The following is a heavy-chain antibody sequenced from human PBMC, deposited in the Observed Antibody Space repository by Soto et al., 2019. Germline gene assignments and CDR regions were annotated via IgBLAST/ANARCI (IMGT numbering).Heavy chain of an antibody. CDR1: GYSFTTFW. Sequence: PGESLKISCQGSGYSFTTFWIGWVRQMPGKGLEWMGIIDPEDSDTRYSPSFQGQVTMSVDKSISAAYLQWSSLKASDTAMYYCARTYCNSSGCDNWFDPWGQGTLVTVSS. J-gene: IGHJ5*02. CDR2: IDPEDSDT. CDR3: ARTYCNSSGCDNWFDP. V-gene: IGHV5-51*01. D-gene: IGHD3-22*01.